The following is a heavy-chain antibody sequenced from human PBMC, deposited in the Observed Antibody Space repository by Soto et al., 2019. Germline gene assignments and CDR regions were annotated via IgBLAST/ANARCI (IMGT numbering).Heavy chain of an antibody. Sequence: SETLSLTCTVSGGSISSYYWSWIRQPPGKGLEWIGYVHYTGSTNYNSPLKSRVTISVDTSKNQFSLKLSSVTAADTAVYYCARGIYDSSGYYTRVFDYWGPGILVTVSS. CDR1: GGSISSYY. CDR3: ARGIYDSSGYYTRVFDY. CDR2: VHYTGST. J-gene: IGHJ4*02. D-gene: IGHD3-22*01. V-gene: IGHV4-59*01.